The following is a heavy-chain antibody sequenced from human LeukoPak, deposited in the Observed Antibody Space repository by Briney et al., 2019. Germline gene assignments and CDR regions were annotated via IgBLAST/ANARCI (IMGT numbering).Heavy chain of an antibody. CDR1: GYTFTSYA. V-gene: IGHV1-3*01. Sequence: ASVKVSCKASGYTFTSYAMHWVRQAPGQRLEWMGWINAGNGNTKYSQKFQGRVTITRDTSASTAYMELSSLRSEDTAVYYCARDIGGYSYGPYYFDYWGQGTLVTVSS. CDR3: ARDIGGYSYGPYYFDY. J-gene: IGHJ4*02. D-gene: IGHD5-18*01. CDR2: INAGNGNT.